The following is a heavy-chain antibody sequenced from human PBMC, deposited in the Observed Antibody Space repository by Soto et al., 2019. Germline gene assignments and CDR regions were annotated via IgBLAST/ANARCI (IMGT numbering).Heavy chain of an antibody. CDR1: GFTFSSYA. D-gene: IGHD5-12*01. V-gene: IGHV3-23*01. CDR3: AKTEYSGYDFLVDY. J-gene: IGHJ4*02. Sequence: GGSLRLSCAASGFTFSSYAMSWVRQAPGKGLEWVSAISGSGGSTYYADSVKGRFTISRDNSKNTLYLQMNSLRAEDTAVYYWAKTEYSGYDFLVDYWGQGTLVTVSS. CDR2: ISGSGGST.